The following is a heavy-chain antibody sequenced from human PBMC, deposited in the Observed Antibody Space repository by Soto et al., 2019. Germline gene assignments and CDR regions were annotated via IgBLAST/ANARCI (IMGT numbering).Heavy chain of an antibody. D-gene: IGHD3-10*01. V-gene: IGHV3-21*01. Sequence: EVQLVESGGGLVEPGGSLRLSCAASGFTFNSYTMNWVRQPPGKGLEWVSPISAGGRSIYYTDSLKGRSTVSRDTSKNSLYLQMNSLRVDDTAVYYCARSTPGNPFDIWGQGTMVTVSS. CDR2: ISAGGRSI. J-gene: IGHJ3*02. CDR1: GFTFNSYT. CDR3: ARSTPGNPFDI.